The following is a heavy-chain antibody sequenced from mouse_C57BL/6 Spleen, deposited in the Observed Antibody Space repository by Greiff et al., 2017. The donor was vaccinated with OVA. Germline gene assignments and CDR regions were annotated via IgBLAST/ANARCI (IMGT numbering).Heavy chain of an antibody. CDR3: DYYGSSYDWYCDV. D-gene: IGHD1-1*01. CDR1: GYTFTSYW. V-gene: IGHV1-64*01. Sequence: VQLQQPGAELVKPGASVKLSCKASGYTFTSYWMHWVKQRPGQGLEWIGMIHPNSGSTNYNEKFKSKATLTVYKSSSTAYMQLSSRTSEDSAVYYCDYYGSSYDWYCDVWGTGTTVTVSS. CDR2: IHPNSGST. J-gene: IGHJ1*03.